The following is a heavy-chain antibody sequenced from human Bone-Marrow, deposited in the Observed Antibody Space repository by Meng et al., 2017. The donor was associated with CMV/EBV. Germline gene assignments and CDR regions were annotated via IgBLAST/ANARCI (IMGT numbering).Heavy chain of an antibody. Sequence: GGSLSLSCAASGFTFSSYAMHWVRQAPGKGLEWVAVISYDGSNKYYADSVKGRFTISRDNSKNTLYLQMNSLRAEDTAVYYCARDYWDSNYEDPHYYYGMDVWGQGTTVTVSS. CDR1: GFTFSSYA. CDR2: ISYDGSNK. D-gene: IGHD4-11*01. CDR3: ARDYWDSNYEDPHYYYGMDV. V-gene: IGHV3-30-3*01. J-gene: IGHJ6*01.